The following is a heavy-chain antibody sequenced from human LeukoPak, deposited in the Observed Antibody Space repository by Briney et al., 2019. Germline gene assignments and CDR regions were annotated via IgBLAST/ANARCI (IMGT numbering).Heavy chain of an antibody. V-gene: IGHV4-61*02. CDR3: ARAARVRPRFDY. CDR2: IYTSGST. D-gene: IGHD6-6*01. J-gene: IGHJ4*02. CDR1: GGSISSGGYY. Sequence: SQTLSLTCTVSGGSISSGGYYWSWIRQPAGKGLEWIGRIYTSGSTNYNPSLKSRVTISVDTSKNQFSLKLSSVTAADTAVYYCARAARVRPRFDYWGQGTLVTVSS.